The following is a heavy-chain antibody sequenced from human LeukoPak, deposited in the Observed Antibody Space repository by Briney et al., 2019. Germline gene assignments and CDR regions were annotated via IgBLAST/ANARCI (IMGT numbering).Heavy chain of an antibody. CDR2: ISNSDNTI. CDR3: ARDLDCGGDCSR. V-gene: IGHV3-11*04. J-gene: IGHJ4*02. CDR1: GFTFSDYY. Sequence: GGSLRLSCAASGFTFSDYYMSWIRQAPGKGLEWVSYISNSDNTIYYADSVKGRFTISRDNAKNSLYLQMNSLRAEDTAVYYCARDLDCGGDCSRWGQGTLVTVSS. D-gene: IGHD2-21*02.